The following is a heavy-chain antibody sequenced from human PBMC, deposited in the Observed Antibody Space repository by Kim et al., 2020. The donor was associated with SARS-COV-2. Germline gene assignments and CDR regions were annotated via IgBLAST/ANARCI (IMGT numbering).Heavy chain of an antibody. CDR3: ASPLPLYGDYGTDAFDI. Sequence: ASVKVSCKASGYTFTSYDINWVRQATGQGLEWMGWMNPNSGNTGYAQKFQGRVTMTRNTSISTAYMELSSLRSEDTAVYYCASPLPLYGDYGTDAFDIWGQGTMVTVSS. CDR1: GYTFTSYD. J-gene: IGHJ3*02. D-gene: IGHD4-17*01. V-gene: IGHV1-8*01. CDR2: MNPNSGNT.